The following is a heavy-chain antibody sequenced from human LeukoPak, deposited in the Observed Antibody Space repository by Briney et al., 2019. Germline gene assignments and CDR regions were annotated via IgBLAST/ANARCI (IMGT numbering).Heavy chain of an antibody. Sequence: GGSMSLSCAASGFTFSSYAMTWVRQAPGKGLEWVSSISGGGGRTYYADSVKGRFTTSRDNSKNTLYLQMNSLRAEDTAVYYCAKELDRSRSFDYWGQGSLVTVCS. CDR2: ISGGGGRT. CDR1: GFTFSSYA. CDR3: AKELDRSRSFDY. D-gene: IGHD1-1*01. J-gene: IGHJ4*02. V-gene: IGHV3-23*01.